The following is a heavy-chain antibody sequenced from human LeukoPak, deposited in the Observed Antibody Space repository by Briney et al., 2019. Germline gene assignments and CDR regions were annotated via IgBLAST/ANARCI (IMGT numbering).Heavy chain of an antibody. Sequence: GGSLRLSCAASGFTFSSYAMSWVRQAPGKGLEWVSAISGSGGNTYHADSVKGRFTISRDNSKNTLYLQMNSLRAEGTAVYYCAKATDSSGRGYPVYYYYGMDVWGQGTTVTVSS. D-gene: IGHD3-22*01. V-gene: IGHV3-23*01. CDR1: GFTFSSYA. CDR2: ISGSGGNT. CDR3: AKATDSSGRGYPVYYYYGMDV. J-gene: IGHJ6*02.